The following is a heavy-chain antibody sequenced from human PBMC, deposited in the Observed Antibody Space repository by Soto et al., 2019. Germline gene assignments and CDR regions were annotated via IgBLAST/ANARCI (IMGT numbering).Heavy chain of an antibody. CDR1: GFSLSSPAVG. Sequence: QITLKESGPPLVKPTPTLTLTCTFSGFSLSSPAVGVNWIRQPPGTALEWLALIYWDDDKQYSPSLRSRLTITKDTSKNQVVLTMTNVDPVDTATYDCAHGSGGLSDYWGQGTLVTVSS. J-gene: IGHJ4*02. V-gene: IGHV2-5*02. CDR3: AHGSGGLSDY. D-gene: IGHD6-19*01. CDR2: IYWDDDK.